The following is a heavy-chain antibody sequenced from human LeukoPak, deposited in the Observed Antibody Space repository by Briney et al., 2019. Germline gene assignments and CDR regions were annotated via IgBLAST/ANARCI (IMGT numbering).Heavy chain of an antibody. CDR2: ISYDGSNK. CDR1: GFTFSSYG. V-gene: IGHV3-30*18. CDR3: AKDLTYCGGDCRDY. J-gene: IGHJ4*02. Sequence: RGSLRLSCAASGFTFSSYGMHWVRQAPGKGLEWVAVISYDGSNKYYADSVKGRFTISRDNSKNTLYLQMNSLRAEDTAVYYCAKDLTYCGGDCRDYWGQGTLVTVSS. D-gene: IGHD2-21*02.